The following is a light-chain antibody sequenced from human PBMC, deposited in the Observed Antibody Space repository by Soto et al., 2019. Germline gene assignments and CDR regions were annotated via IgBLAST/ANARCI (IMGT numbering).Light chain of an antibody. J-gene: IGKJ1*01. CDR1: QGISNY. CDR3: QKYDSSSGT. CDR2: AAS. Sequence: DIQMTQSPSSLSASVGDRVTITCRATQGISNYLAWYQQKPGKVPKLLIYAASTLQSGVPSRFSGSGSGTDVTSTMSSLQPEDVATYSGQKYDSSSGTYGQGTKVESK. V-gene: IGKV1-27*01.